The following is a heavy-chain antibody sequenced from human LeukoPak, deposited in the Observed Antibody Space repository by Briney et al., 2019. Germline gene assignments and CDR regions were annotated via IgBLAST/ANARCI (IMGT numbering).Heavy chain of an antibody. D-gene: IGHD3-22*01. J-gene: IGHJ4*02. Sequence: GGSLRLSCAASGFTFSSYSMNWVRQAPGKGLEWVSAISGSGGSTYYADSVKGRFTISRDNSKNTLYLQMNSLRAEDTAVYYCAKDMIVVVITSTERYDYWGQGTLVTVSS. CDR1: GFTFSSYS. CDR2: ISGSGGST. V-gene: IGHV3-23*01. CDR3: AKDMIVVVITSTERYDY.